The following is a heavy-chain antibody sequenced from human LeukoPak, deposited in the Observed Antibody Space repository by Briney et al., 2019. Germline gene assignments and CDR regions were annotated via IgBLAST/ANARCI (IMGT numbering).Heavy chain of an antibody. CDR3: ARVRSGSRDC. CDR2: VFGGGTK. D-gene: IGHD1-26*01. J-gene: IGHJ4*02. Sequence: GGSLRLSCPVNGFNVSLSYMTWVRQGPGKGLEWLSVVFGGGTKKYADSVKDRFTISRDNVRNTVDLEMKSLRVEDTAVYYCARVRSGSRDCWGQGTLVVVSS. V-gene: IGHV3-53*01. CDR1: GFNVSLSY.